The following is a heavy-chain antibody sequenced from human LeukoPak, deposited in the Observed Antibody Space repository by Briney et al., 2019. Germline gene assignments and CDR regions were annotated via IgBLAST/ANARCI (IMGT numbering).Heavy chain of an antibody. CDR2: IYYSGST. Sequence: PSETLSLTCTVSGGSISSGGYYWSWIRQHPGKGLEWIGYIYYSGSTNYNPSLKSRVTISVDTSKNQFSLKLSSVTAADTAVYYCAVGATTPRWFDPWGQGTLVTVSS. V-gene: IGHV4-31*03. CDR3: AVGATTPRWFDP. D-gene: IGHD1-26*01. J-gene: IGHJ5*02. CDR1: GGSISSGGYY.